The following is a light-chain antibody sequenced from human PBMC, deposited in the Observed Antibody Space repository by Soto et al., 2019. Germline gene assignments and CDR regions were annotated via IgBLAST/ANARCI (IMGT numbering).Light chain of an antibody. CDR3: KQYNNWLT. CDR1: ESVGSN. V-gene: IGKV3-15*01. CDR2: GAS. Sequence: EVGMTQSPATLSVFPGERVTLSCRASESVGSNLAWYQQKPGQAPRLLIYGASTRATGAPARFSGSGSGTEFTLTISSLQSEDCALYYCKQYNNWLTFGGGTKVEIE. J-gene: IGKJ4*01.